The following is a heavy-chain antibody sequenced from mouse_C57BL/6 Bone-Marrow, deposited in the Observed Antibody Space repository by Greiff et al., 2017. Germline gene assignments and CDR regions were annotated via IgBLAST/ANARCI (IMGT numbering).Heavy chain of an antibody. CDR1: GYSFTDYN. V-gene: IGHV1-39*01. CDR3: ARGGSTVVRRYFDY. Sequence: VQLQQSGPELVKPGASVKISCKASGYSFTDYNMNWVKQSNGKSLEWIGVINPNYGTTSYNQKFKGKATLTVDQSSSTAYMQLNSLTSEDSAVYYGARGGSTVVRRYFDYWGQGTTLTVSS. J-gene: IGHJ2*01. CDR2: INPNYGTT. D-gene: IGHD1-1*01.